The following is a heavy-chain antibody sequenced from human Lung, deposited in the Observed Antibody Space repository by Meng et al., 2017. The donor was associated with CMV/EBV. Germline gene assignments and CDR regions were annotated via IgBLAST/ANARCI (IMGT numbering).Heavy chain of an antibody. CDR1: GFTFSTYD. D-gene: IGHD2-2*01. J-gene: IGHJ4*02. Sequence: ESLKISCAASGFTFSTYDMSWVRQAPGKGLEWVSGISGSGLTTYYADSVKGRFTISRDDSTNTLYLQMDSLRAEDTALYYCAKFPRHLYCSTTSCFLDYWGQGTXVTVSS. CDR2: ISGSGLTT. V-gene: IGHV3-23*01. CDR3: AKFPRHLYCSTTSCFLDY.